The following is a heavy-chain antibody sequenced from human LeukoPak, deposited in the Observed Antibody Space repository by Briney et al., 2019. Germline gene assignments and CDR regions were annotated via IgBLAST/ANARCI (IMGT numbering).Heavy chain of an antibody. CDR2: IYYSGST. V-gene: IGHV4-31*03. CDR3: ARVGYYDYVWGSYRPSPIDY. J-gene: IGHJ4*02. Sequence: NPSETLSLTCTVSGGSISSGGYYWSWIRQHPGKGLEWIGYIYYSGSTYYNPSLKSRVTISVDTSKNQFSLKLSSVTAADTAVYYCARVGYYDYVWGSYRPSPIDYWGQGTLVTVSS. CDR1: GGSISSGGYY. D-gene: IGHD3-16*02.